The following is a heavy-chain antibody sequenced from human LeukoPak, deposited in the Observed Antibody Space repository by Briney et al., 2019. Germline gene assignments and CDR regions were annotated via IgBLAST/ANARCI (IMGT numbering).Heavy chain of an antibody. J-gene: IGHJ4*02. D-gene: IGHD1-26*01. CDR2: IIPIFGTA. CDR3: ARDYSGSYSFDY. Sequence: SVKVSCKASGGTFSSYAISWVRQAPGQGLEWMGGIIPIFGTANYAQKFQVRVTITADESTSTAYMELSSLRSEDTAVYYCARDYSGSYSFDYWGQGTLVTVSS. V-gene: IGHV1-69*13. CDR1: GGTFSSYA.